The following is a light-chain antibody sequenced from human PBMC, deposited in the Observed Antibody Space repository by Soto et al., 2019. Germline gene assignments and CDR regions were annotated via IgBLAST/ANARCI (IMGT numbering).Light chain of an antibody. J-gene: IGKJ1*01. CDR3: RQYIYWPWK. V-gene: IGKV3-15*01. CDR2: GAS. CDR1: QSVSST. Sequence: EIVMTQSPATLSVSPVERAKLYFMASQSVSSTLAWYQQKPGQAPRLLIYGASTGATGIPARFSGSGSGTEFTLTISSLQSEDFAVYYCRQYIYWPWKCGQGTKGDI.